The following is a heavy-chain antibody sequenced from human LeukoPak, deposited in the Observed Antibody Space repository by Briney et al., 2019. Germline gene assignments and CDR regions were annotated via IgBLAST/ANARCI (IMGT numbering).Heavy chain of an antibody. Sequence: GGSLRLSCAVSGFTYGSSYMAWIRQSPGKGLEWVANIKQDGSETYYADSVRGRFTISRDNAKNSLYLQLRSLRAEDTAVYYCARYDFWSGYGRTGHFDYWGQGTLVTVSS. J-gene: IGHJ4*02. V-gene: IGHV3-7*01. D-gene: IGHD3-3*01. CDR1: GFTYGSSY. CDR3: ARYDFWSGYGRTGHFDY. CDR2: IKQDGSET.